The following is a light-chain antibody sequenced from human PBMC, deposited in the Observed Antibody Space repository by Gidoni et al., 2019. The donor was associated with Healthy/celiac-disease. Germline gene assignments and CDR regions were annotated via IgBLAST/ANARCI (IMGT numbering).Light chain of an antibody. Sequence: QSVRTQPPSASGNPGQRVTISCSGSSSNIGSNTVNWYQQLPGTAPNLLFYSNNQRPSGVPDRFSGSKSGTSASLAISGLQSEDEADYYCAAWDDSLNGPVFGGGTKLTVL. CDR3: AAWDDSLNGPV. CDR1: SSNIGSNT. CDR2: SNN. J-gene: IGLJ2*01. V-gene: IGLV1-44*01.